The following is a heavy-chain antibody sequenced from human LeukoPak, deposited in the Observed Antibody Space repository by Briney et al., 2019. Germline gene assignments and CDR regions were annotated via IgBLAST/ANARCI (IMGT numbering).Heavy chain of an antibody. J-gene: IGHJ4*02. V-gene: IGHV3-21*01. Sequence: PGGSLRLSCAASGFTFSTYTMNWARQAPGKGLEWVSSINSGGSTTHYADSVKGRFTISRDNAQNSLYLQMNSLRVEDTAVYYCAGDTPPGGDYYFDYWGQGTLVIVSS. D-gene: IGHD3-16*01. CDR1: GFTFSTYT. CDR2: INSGGSTT. CDR3: AGDTPPGGDYYFDY.